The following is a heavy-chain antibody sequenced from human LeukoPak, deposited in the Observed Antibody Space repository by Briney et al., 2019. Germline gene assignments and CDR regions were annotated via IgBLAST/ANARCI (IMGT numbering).Heavy chain of an antibody. D-gene: IGHD3-10*01. CDR2: ISSSSSYI. CDR1: GFTFSSYS. CDR3: TRAWEVTMVRGVIASDFDY. Sequence: GGSLRLSCAASGFTFSSYSMNWVRQAPGKGLEWVSSISSSSSYIYYADSAKGRFTISRDNAKNSLYLQMNSLRAEDTAVYYCTRAWEVTMVRGVIASDFDYWGQGTLVTVSS. V-gene: IGHV3-21*01. J-gene: IGHJ4*02.